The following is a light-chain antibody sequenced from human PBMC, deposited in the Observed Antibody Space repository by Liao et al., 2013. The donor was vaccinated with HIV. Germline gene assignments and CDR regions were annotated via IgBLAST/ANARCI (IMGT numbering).Light chain of an antibody. V-gene: IGLV3-21*04. CDR2: YDS. J-gene: IGLJ1*01. Sequence: SYVLTQPPSVSVAPGKTARITCGGNNIGNKNVHWYQQKPGQAPVLVIYYDSDRPSGIPERFSGSNSGNTATLTISRVEAGDEADYYCQVWDSSSDHYVFGIGTKVTVL. CDR1: NIGNKN. CDR3: QVWDSSSDHYV.